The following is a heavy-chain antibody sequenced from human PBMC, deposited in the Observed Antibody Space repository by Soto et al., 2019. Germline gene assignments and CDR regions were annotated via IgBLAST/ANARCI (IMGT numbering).Heavy chain of an antibody. V-gene: IGHV1-8*01. J-gene: IGHJ6*02. D-gene: IGHD6-13*01. CDR3: ARVWIVGQQPGGAHDYYYYGMDV. CDR2: MSPNSGNT. Sequence: GASVKVSCKASGYTFTSYDINWVRQATGQGLEWMGWMSPNSGNTGYAQKFQGRVTMTRNTSISTAYMELSSLRSEDTAVYYCARVWIVGQQPGGAHDYYYYGMDVWGQGATVTVSS. CDR1: GYTFTSYD.